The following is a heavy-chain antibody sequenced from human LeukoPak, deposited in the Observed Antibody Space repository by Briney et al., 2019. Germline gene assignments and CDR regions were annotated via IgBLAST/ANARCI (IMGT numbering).Heavy chain of an antibody. CDR1: GGSVTSDTYY. CDR2: IYYSGST. J-gene: IGHJ4*02. Sequence: PSETLSLTCTVSGGSVTSDTYYWSWIRQPPGKGLEWIGYIYYSGSTNYNPSLKSRVTISVDTSKNQFSLKLSSVTAADTAVYYRARSNDNSWYFDYWGQGTLVTVSS. CDR3: ARSNDNSWYFDY. V-gene: IGHV4-61*01. D-gene: IGHD6-13*01.